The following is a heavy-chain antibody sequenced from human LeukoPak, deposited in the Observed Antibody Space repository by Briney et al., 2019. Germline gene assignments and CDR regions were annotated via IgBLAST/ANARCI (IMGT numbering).Heavy chain of an antibody. Sequence: ASVKVSCXASGYTFTSYDINWVRQAPGQGLEWMGRINPNSGGTNYAQKFQGRVTMTRDTSISTAYMELSRLRSDDTAVYYCAREDDYGSNWGQGTLVTVSS. V-gene: IGHV1-2*06. CDR3: AREDDYGSN. CDR2: INPNSGGT. D-gene: IGHD4-17*01. J-gene: IGHJ4*02. CDR1: GYTFTSYD.